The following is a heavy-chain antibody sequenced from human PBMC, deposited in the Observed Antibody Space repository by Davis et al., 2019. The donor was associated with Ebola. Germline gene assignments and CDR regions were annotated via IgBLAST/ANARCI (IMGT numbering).Heavy chain of an antibody. J-gene: IGHJ6*02. D-gene: IGHD5-12*01. V-gene: IGHV3-48*04. CDR3: AREGGSGYDLFYYGMDV. CDR1: GFTFSSYA. Sequence: GGSLRLSCAASGFTFSSYAMSWVRQAPGEGLEWVSYISSSGTTIFYADSVKGRFTISRDNAKDSLYLQMNSLRAEDTAVYYCAREGGSGYDLFYYGMDVWGQGTTVTVSS. CDR2: ISSSGTTI.